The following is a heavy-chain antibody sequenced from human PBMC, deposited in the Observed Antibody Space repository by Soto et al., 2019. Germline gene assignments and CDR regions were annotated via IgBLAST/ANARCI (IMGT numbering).Heavy chain of an antibody. Sequence: SETLSLTCTVSGASMSPSYWSWIRQPPGKGLEWIGYIYYSGNTNYNPSLKSRVTMSIDTSKNQFSLILTSVTAADTAVYYCARGGWSVDPWGQGTLVTVSS. CDR1: GASMSPSY. J-gene: IGHJ5*02. CDR3: ARGGWSVDP. CDR2: IYYSGNT. V-gene: IGHV4-59*01. D-gene: IGHD6-19*01.